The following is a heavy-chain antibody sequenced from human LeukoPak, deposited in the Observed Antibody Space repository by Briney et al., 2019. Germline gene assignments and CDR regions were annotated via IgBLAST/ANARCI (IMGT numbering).Heavy chain of an antibody. J-gene: IGHJ5*02. Sequence: SVKVSCKASGYTFTSYGISWVRQAPGQGLEWMGGIIPIFGTANYAQKFQGRVTITADKSTSTAYMELSSLRSEDTAVYYCARDNSVRDEAWWFNPWGQGTLVTVSS. V-gene: IGHV1-69*06. CDR3: ARDNSVRDEAWWFNP. CDR2: IIPIFGTA. CDR1: GYTFTSYG. D-gene: IGHD5-24*01.